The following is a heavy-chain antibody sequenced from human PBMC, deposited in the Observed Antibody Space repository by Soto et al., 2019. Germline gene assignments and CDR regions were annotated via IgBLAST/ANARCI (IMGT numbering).Heavy chain of an antibody. D-gene: IGHD3-9*01. CDR3: ASTLDILTGYAFDI. V-gene: IGHV1-2*04. CDR2: INPNSGGT. CDR1: GYTFTGYY. J-gene: IGHJ3*02. Sequence: ASVKVSCKASGYTFTGYYMHWVRQAPGQGLEWMGWINPNSGGTNYAQKFQGWVTMTRDTSISTAYMELSRLRSDDTAVYYCASTLDILTGYAFDIWGQGTMVTVSS.